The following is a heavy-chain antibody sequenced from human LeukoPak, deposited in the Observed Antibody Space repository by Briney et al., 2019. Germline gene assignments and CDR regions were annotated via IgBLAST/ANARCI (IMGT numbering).Heavy chain of an antibody. CDR2: ISNDGTTK. J-gene: IGHJ4*02. Sequence: PGGSLRLSCAASGFTFSSYAMSWIRQAPGKGLEWVSYISNDGTTKYYADSVKGRITISRDNAKNSLYLQMNSLRAEDTAVYYCARKQATVPGDYWGQGTLVTVSS. V-gene: IGHV3-11*01. CDR3: ARKQATVPGDY. CDR1: GFTFSSYA. D-gene: IGHD1-1*01.